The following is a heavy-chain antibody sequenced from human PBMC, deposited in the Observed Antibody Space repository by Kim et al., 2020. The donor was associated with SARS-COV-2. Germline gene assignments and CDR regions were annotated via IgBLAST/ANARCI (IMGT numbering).Heavy chain of an antibody. D-gene: IGHD2-21*01. CDR1: GFTFSSYA. CDR2: ISGSGGST. Sequence: GGSLRLSCAASGFTFSSYAMSWVRQAPGKGLEWVSAISGSGGSTYYADSVKGRFTISRDNSKNTLYLQMNSLRAEDTAVYYCAKEGILWWMRSPMGFDYWGQGTLVTVSS. CDR3: AKEGILWWMRSPMGFDY. V-gene: IGHV3-23*01. J-gene: IGHJ4*02.